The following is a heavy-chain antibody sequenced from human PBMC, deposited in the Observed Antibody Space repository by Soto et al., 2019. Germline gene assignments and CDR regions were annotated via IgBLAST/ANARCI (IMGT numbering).Heavy chain of an antibody. V-gene: IGHV3-23*01. D-gene: IGHD3-10*01. J-gene: IGHJ4*02. CDR2: ITDTGGDA. Sequence: EVQLLESGGDLIQPGGSLRLSCVASGLTFGSRAMSWVRPSPGEGLEWVSTITDTGGDAKYADSVRGRFAISRDNSKNTLYLQMSALRAEDSAIYFWVRGSKASYPGSRIFDFWGRGTLVTVSS. CDR3: VRGSKASYPGSRIFDF. CDR1: GLTFGSRA.